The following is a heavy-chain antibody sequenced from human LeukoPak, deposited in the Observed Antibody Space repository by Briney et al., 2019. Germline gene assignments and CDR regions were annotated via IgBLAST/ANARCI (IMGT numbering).Heavy chain of an antibody. Sequence: SETLSLTCTVSGGSISSGDYYWSWIRQPPGKGLEWIGYIYYSGSTYYNPSLKSRVTISVDTSKNQFSLKLSSVTAADTAVYFCARATPIAPDYWGQGTLVTVSS. V-gene: IGHV4-30-4*02. CDR2: IYYSGST. CDR1: GGSISSGDYY. J-gene: IGHJ4*02. CDR3: ARATPIAPDY. D-gene: IGHD6-13*01.